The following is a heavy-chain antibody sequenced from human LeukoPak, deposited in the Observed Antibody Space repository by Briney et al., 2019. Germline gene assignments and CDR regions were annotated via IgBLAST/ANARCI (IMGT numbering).Heavy chain of an antibody. CDR1: GYTFTSYD. J-gene: IGHJ3*02. D-gene: IGHD1-26*01. V-gene: IGHV1-8*01. CDR2: MNPNSGNT. Sequence: ASVKVSCKASGYTFTSYDINWVRQATGQGLEWMGWMNPNSGNTGYAQKFQGRVTMTRNTSISTAYMELSSLRSEDTAVYYCASQVTGSGEAFDIWGQGTMVTVPS. CDR3: ASQVTGSGEAFDI.